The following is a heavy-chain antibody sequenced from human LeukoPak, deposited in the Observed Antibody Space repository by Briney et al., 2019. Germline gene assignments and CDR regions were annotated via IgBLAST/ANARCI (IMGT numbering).Heavy chain of an antibody. V-gene: IGHV3-23*01. CDR2: ISGSGGST. Sequence: GGSLRLSCAASGFTFSSYAMSWVRQAPGKGLEWVSAISGSGGSTYYADSVKGRFTISRDNSKNTLYLQMNSLRAEDTAVYYCAKGGGSSTCSFVDYWGQGTLVTVSS. CDR3: AKGGGSSTCSFVDY. CDR1: GFTFSSYA. J-gene: IGHJ4*02. D-gene: IGHD6-6*01.